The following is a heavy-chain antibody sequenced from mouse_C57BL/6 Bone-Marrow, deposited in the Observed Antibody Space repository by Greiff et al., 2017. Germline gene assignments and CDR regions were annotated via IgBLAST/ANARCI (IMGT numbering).Heavy chain of an antibody. CDR2: INPGGSCT. V-gene: IGHV1-55*01. Sequence: QLQLLQPGAELVKPGASVKMSCKASGYTFTSYWMTWVKQRPGQGLEWIGEINPGGSCTNYNERFKSKSTLPVDTSSSTAYMQRSSLTSEDAAFYYSAGEYGSSYGYWGQGTTLTVSS. J-gene: IGHJ2*01. D-gene: IGHD1-1*01. CDR3: AGEYGSSYGY. CDR1: GYTFTSYW.